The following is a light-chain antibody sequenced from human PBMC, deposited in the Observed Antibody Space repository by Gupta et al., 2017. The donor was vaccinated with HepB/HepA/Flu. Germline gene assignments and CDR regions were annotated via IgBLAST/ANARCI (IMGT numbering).Light chain of an antibody. CDR3: QQRDSPPKT. CDR1: QSISRN. J-gene: IGKJ1*01. Sequence: DIQMTQSPSSLSASVGDRVTITCRASQSISRNLNWYQQKPGKAPKLLIYAASSLESGVPSRFSGSGSGTAFTFTISRLQPADFATYYCQQRDSPPKTFGQGTKVENK. V-gene: IGKV1-39*01. CDR2: AAS.